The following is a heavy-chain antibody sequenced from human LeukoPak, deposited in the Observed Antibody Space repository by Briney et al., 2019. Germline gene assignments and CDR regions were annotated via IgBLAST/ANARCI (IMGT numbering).Heavy chain of an antibody. CDR2: INSDGSNI. J-gene: IGHJ5*02. D-gene: IGHD7-27*01. CDR1: GIPPRNFW. Sequence: GSLRLSCAGPGIPPRNFWDKWGRPVSGEGLVWVSHINSDGSNIRYADSVKGRFTISRDNAKNSLYLQMDSLRPEDTAVYYCIRDGLGTSPYDLWGQGALVTVSS. V-gene: IGHV3-74*01. CDR3: IRDGLGTSPYDL.